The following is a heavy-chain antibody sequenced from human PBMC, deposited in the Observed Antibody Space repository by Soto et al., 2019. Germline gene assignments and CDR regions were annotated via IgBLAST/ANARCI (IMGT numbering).Heavy chain of an antibody. CDR1: GHSVSSNSAA. D-gene: IGHD6-13*01. Sequence: PSQALSLTCDISGHSVSSNSAAWNWIGQSPSRGLEWLGRTYDRFKGYNDYAVSVKNRITINPGTTKNQFSLQLNSVTPEDTVVYYYARELIATAGPNTALIFWARYYYYGIDVCDQGTTVTVSS. CDR3: ARELIATAGPNTALIFWARYYYYGIDV. CDR2: TYDRFKGYN. J-gene: IGHJ6*02. V-gene: IGHV6-1*01.